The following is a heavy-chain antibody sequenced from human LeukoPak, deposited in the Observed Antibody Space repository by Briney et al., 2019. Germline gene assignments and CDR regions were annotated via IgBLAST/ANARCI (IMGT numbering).Heavy chain of an antibody. Sequence: PGGSLRLSCAASGFTFSSYAMSWVRQAPGKGLEWVSAISGSGGGTYYADSVKGRFTISRDNSKNTLYLQMNSLRAEDTAVYYCAKDLTMIVVVMFDPWGQGTLVTVSS. CDR3: AKDLTMIVVVMFDP. D-gene: IGHD3-22*01. V-gene: IGHV3-23*01. J-gene: IGHJ5*02. CDR1: GFTFSSYA. CDR2: ISGSGGGT.